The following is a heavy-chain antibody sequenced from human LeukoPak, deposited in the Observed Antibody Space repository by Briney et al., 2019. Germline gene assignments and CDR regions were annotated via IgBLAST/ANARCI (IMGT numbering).Heavy chain of an antibody. J-gene: IGHJ5*02. CDR2: MNPNSGNT. D-gene: IGHD2-8*02. CDR3: ARVGRYRTGWFDP. V-gene: IGHV1-8*03. CDR1: GCTFTSYD. Sequence: ASVKVSCKASGCTFTSYDINWVREATGQGLEWMGWMNPNSGNTGYAQRFQGRVTITRNTSISTAYMELSRLRSDDTAVYYCARVGRYRTGWFDPWGQGTLVTVSS.